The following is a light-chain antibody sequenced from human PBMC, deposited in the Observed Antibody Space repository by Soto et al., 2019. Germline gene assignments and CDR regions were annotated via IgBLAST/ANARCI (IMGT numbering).Light chain of an antibody. Sequence: AIQMTQSPSSLSASVGDRVTITCRASQDIRNELAWYQQNPGKAPKLLIYAASYLQGGVPSRFRGAGSGTDFTLTINSLQPEDFATYYCLQDYNYPRTFGQGTKVEIK. CDR3: LQDYNYPRT. CDR2: AAS. CDR1: QDIRNE. J-gene: IGKJ1*01. V-gene: IGKV1-6*01.